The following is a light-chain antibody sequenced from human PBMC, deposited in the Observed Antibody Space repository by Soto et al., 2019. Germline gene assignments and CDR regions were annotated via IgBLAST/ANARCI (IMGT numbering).Light chain of an antibody. CDR2: DAF. Sequence: DIPLTQSPSSISASVGDRVTITCRASQKIANFLNWYQKKPGKAPNLLIYDAFSLKSGVTSRFIGTGSGTDFTLTISSLQPEDFATYYCQQSYNVPRTFGQGTKLEIK. CDR3: QQSYNVPRT. CDR1: QKIANF. V-gene: IGKV1-39*01. J-gene: IGKJ2*01.